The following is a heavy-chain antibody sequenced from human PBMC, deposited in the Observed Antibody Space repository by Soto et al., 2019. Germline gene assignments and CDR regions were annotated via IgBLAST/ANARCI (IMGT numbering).Heavy chain of an antibody. V-gene: IGHV3-66*01. Sequence: QLVESGGGLVQPGGSLRLSCSASGFTVTTKYMSWVRQAPGRGLEWASLIYTGDTTSYADSVRGRFTISRDGFRNTQYLQMNRLRDEDTAVYYCVRDGLDCSGDRCCGIPMDDWGKGTTVTVSS. D-gene: IGHD2-15*01. CDR2: IYTGDTT. CDR1: GFTVTTKY. J-gene: IGHJ6*03. CDR3: VRDGLDCSGDRCCGIPMDD.